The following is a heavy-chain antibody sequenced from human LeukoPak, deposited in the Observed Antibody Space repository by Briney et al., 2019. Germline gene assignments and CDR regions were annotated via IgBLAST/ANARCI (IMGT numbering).Heavy chain of an antibody. CDR1: GFTFTSSA. V-gene: IGHV1-58*02. J-gene: IGHJ6*03. Sequence: GASVKLSCKASGFTFTSSAMQWVRQARGQRLEWIGWIVVGSGNTNYAQKFQERVTITRDMSTSTAYMELSSLRSEDTAVYYCAADPTYYDFWSGLPLMDVWGKGTTVTVSS. D-gene: IGHD3-3*01. CDR3: AADPTYYDFWSGLPLMDV. CDR2: IVVGSGNT.